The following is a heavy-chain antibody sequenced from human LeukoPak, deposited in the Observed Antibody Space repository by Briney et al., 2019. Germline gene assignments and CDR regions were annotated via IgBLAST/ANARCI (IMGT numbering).Heavy chain of an antibody. J-gene: IGHJ6*02. CDR1: GFTFSSYA. Sequence: GGSLRLSCAASGFTFSSYAMSWVRQAPGKGLEWVSAISGSGGSTYYADSVKGRFTISRDNSKNTLYLQMNSLRAEDTAVYYCAKGLRITIFGVVITYYYYYGMDVWGQGTTVTVSS. CDR3: AKGLRITIFGVVITYYYYYGMDV. V-gene: IGHV3-23*01. D-gene: IGHD3-3*01. CDR2: ISGSGGST.